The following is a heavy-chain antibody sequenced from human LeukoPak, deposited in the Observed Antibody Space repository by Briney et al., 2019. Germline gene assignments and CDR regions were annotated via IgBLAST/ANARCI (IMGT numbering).Heavy chain of an antibody. V-gene: IGHV4-4*07. Sequence: PSETLSLTCTVSGGSISSYYWSWIRQPAGKGLEWIWRIYTSGSTNYNPSLKSRVTMSVDTSKNQFSLKLSSVTGADTAVYYCARAVGSGSFQTYYYYMDVWGKGTTVTISS. D-gene: IGHD3-10*01. CDR2: IYTSGST. CDR1: GGSISSYY. CDR3: ARAVGSGSFQTYYYYMDV. J-gene: IGHJ6*03.